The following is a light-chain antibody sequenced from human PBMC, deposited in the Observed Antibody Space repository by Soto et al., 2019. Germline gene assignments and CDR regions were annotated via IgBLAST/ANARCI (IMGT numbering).Light chain of an antibody. CDR2: RDT. CDR3: HAWDSNTVV. Sequence: SYELTQPLSVSVALGQTARITCGGHNIGSKSVHWYQQRPGQAPVLIIYRDTNRPSGIPERFSGSNSGNTATLTLSRAQVGEEADYFCHAWDSNTVVFGGGTKVTVL. J-gene: IGLJ2*01. CDR1: NIGSKS. V-gene: IGLV3-9*01.